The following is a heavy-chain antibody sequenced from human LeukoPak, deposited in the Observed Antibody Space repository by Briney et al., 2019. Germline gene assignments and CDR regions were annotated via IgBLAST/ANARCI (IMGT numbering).Heavy chain of an antibody. CDR1: GFTFSSYW. CDR3: ARPGGYCSSTSCPAGAFDI. D-gene: IGHD2-2*03. Sequence: GGSLRLSCAASGFTFSSYWMHWVRQAPGKGLVWVSRINSDGSSTSYADSVKGRFTISRDNAKNTLYLQMNSLRAEDTAVYYCARPGGYCSSTSCPAGAFDIWGQGTMVTVSP. J-gene: IGHJ3*02. V-gene: IGHV3-74*01. CDR2: INSDGSST.